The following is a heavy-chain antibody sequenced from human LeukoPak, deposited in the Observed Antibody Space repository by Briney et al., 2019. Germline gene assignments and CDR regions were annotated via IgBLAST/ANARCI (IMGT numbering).Heavy chain of an antibody. V-gene: IGHV4-34*01. D-gene: IGHD5-18*01. J-gene: IGHJ5*02. CDR3: ARGSIQLWLRSFDR. CDR2: INHSGST. CDR1: GGAFSGYY. Sequence: AETLSLTCAVYGGAFSGYYWSWIRQPPGKGLEWIGEINHSGSTNYNPSLKSRVTISVDTSKNQFSLKLSSVTAADTAVYYSARGSIQLWLRSFDRWGQGTLVTVSS.